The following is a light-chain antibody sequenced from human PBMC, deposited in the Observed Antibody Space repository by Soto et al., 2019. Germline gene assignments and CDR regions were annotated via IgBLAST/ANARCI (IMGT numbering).Light chain of an antibody. CDR1: QTISTW. CDR2: KAS. V-gene: IGKV1-5*03. CDR3: KQKDTSPTI. J-gene: IGKJ2*01. Sequence: DIQMTQSPSTVSASVGDRVTITCRASQTISTWLAWYQQQPGKAPKLLLYKASSLESGVPSRFSGSGSGTEFTLTISSLQPNDFAHYYCKQKDTSPTIFAQGTKLETK.